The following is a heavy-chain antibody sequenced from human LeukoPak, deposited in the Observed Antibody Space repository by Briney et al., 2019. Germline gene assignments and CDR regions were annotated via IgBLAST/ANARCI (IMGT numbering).Heavy chain of an antibody. V-gene: IGHV3-30*03. Sequence: PGRALRLSCAACGFTFSSYGMNWVRQAAGKGLEWVAVISYDGSNKYYADSVKGRFTISRDNFKHTLFVQMSSLRAEDTAVYYCTRGEYYSDTSSYFDYWGQGNLVTVSS. J-gene: IGHJ4*02. CDR1: GFTFSSYG. CDR3: TRGEYYSDTSSYFDY. D-gene: IGHD3-22*01. CDR2: ISYDGSNK.